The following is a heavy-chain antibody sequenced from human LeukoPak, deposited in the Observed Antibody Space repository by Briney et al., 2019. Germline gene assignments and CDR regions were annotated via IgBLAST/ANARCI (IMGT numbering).Heavy chain of an antibody. D-gene: IGHD3-16*01. Sequence: GGSLRLSCAASGSTFSSYDMHWVRQAPGRGLEWVAFIRYDGSNKYYADSVQGRFTISRDNSRNTVYLQMNSLRVEDTAVYYCAKDGAGRHYFDYWGQGTLVTVSS. CDR2: IRYDGSNK. J-gene: IGHJ4*02. CDR1: GSTFSSYD. V-gene: IGHV3-30*02. CDR3: AKDGAGRHYFDY.